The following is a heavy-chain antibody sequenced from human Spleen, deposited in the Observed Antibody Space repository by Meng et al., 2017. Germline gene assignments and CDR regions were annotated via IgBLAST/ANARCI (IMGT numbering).Heavy chain of an antibody. CDR1: DYTCTGYG. CDR3: ARGTPGRSYSDY. J-gene: IGHJ4*02. V-gene: IGHV1-18*01. D-gene: IGHD3-10*01. Sequence: QVQLVKSGAEVKKTGASVKVSCKSSDYTCTGYGFSWVRQAPGQGLEWMAWLGAHDYDTSHAPKFQGRVTVTADRPTATAYMELRSLRSDDTAVYYWARGTPGRSYSDYWGQGTLVTVSS. CDR2: LGAHDYDT.